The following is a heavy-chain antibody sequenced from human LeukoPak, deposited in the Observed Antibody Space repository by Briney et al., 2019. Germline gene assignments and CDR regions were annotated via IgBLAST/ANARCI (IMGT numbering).Heavy chain of an antibody. CDR2: VNWSGHSV. J-gene: IGHJ6*02. D-gene: IGHD1-1*01. CDR3: AKDYRRTTADDMGYYGMDV. Sequence: SLRLSCAASGFTFDDYAMHWVRQVPGRGLEWVAGVNWSGHSVGYADAVKGRFTISRDKAKTSLYLQMNSLKTEDTALYFCAKDYRRTTADDMGYYGMDVWGQGTTVTVSS. V-gene: IGHV3-9*01. CDR1: GFTFDDYA.